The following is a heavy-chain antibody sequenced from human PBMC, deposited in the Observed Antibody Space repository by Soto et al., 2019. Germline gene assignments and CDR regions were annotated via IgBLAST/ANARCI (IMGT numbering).Heavy chain of an antibody. D-gene: IGHD6-19*01. V-gene: IGHV4-61*01. Sequence: PSETLSLTCSVSGGSVTSDNFYWNSIRQPPGKGLELSRYIYYTARTNCSPSGKRRVYVAAGGSKYQFSLQLSSGTAADTAVYFCARGIAYTRGWHGLGSWGQGILVTVSS. CDR3: ARGIAYTRGWHGLGS. CDR2: IYYTART. CDR1: GGSVTSDNFY. J-gene: IGHJ4*02.